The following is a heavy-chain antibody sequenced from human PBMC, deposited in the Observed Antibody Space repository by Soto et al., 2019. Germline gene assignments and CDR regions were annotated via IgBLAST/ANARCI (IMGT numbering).Heavy chain of an antibody. CDR3: ARGAPRRELAQYYFDY. V-gene: IGHV1-2*02. Sequence: QVQLVQSGAEVKKPGASVRVSCKTSGYTFTDYYIHWVRQAPGRGLEWMGWINPNSGGTYYAQHFEGRVTMTRDSSIRTAYMDLSSLRSDDTTVYHCARGAPRRELAQYYFDYWGQGTLVTVSS. CDR2: INPNSGGT. CDR1: GYTFTDYY. J-gene: IGHJ4*02. D-gene: IGHD1-1*01.